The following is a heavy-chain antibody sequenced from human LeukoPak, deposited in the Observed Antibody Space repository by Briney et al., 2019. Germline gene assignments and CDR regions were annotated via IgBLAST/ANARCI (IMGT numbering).Heavy chain of an antibody. V-gene: IGHV3-74*01. CDR2: INSDGKTT. D-gene: IGHD6-19*01. CDR3: AGLSDSSGWYTVVNDY. J-gene: IGHJ4*02. CDR1: GFTFSNSW. Sequence: GGSLRLSCAASGFTFSNSWMHWVRQAPGKGLVWVSRINSDGKTTSYADSVKGRFTISRDNAEDTLFLQMNSLRAEDTAVYYCAGLSDSSGWYTVVNDYWGQGTLVTVSS.